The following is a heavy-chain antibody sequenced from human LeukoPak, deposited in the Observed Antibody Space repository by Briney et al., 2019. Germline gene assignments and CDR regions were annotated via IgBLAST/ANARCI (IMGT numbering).Heavy chain of an antibody. D-gene: IGHD3-16*01. Sequence: GGSLRLSCAASGFTFSSYEMNWVRQAPGKGLGWVSYISSSGSTIYYADSVKGRFTISRDNAKNSLYLQMNSLRAEDTAVYYCARDRGGGFDYWGQGTLVTVSS. V-gene: IGHV3-48*03. J-gene: IGHJ4*02. CDR2: ISSSGSTI. CDR1: GFTFSSYE. CDR3: ARDRGGGFDY.